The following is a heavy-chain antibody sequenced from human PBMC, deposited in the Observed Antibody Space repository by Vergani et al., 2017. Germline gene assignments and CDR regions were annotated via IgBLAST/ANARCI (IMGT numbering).Heavy chain of an antibody. Sequence: QVTLKESGPVLVKPTETLSLTCTVSGFSLTNGRIGVSWIRQPPGKPLEWLVTMFSNDVKSYSASLTNRLTISKDPSKSQVVLSMTHMDPVDAGTYYCARLRGSSWSNYFGYIDVWGRGTKVTVSS. J-gene: IGHJ6*03. CDR3: ARLRGSSWSNYFGYIDV. D-gene: IGHD2-2*01. CDR1: GFSLTNGRIG. CDR2: MFSNDVK. V-gene: IGHV2-26*01.